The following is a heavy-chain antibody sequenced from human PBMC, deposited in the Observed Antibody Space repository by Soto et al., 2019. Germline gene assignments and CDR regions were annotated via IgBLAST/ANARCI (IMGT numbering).Heavy chain of an antibody. Sequence: GGSLRLSCAASGFTFSNYAMNWVRQAPGKGLEWVSGISGSALNTYYADSVEGRFAIFGDNSKNTVYLQMDSPRAEDTAVYYCAKSGYYDSSGNFDSWGRGTLVTVSS. V-gene: IGHV3-23*01. CDR2: ISGSALNT. D-gene: IGHD3-22*01. J-gene: IGHJ4*02. CDR3: AKSGYYDSSGNFDS. CDR1: GFTFSNYA.